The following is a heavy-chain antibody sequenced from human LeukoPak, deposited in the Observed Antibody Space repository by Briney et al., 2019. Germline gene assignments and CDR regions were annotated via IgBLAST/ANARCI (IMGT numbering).Heavy chain of an antibody. CDR3: VRDGPYYYDSNGPNWFDP. J-gene: IGHJ5*02. Sequence: SETLSLTCTVSGGSISSSSYYWGWIRQPPGKGLEWIGSIYYSGSTYYNPSLKSRVTISVDTSKNQFSLKLSSVTAADTAVYYCVRDGPYYYDSNGPNWFDPWGQGTLVTVSS. CDR2: IYYSGST. V-gene: IGHV4-39*07. CDR1: GGSISSSSYY. D-gene: IGHD3-22*01.